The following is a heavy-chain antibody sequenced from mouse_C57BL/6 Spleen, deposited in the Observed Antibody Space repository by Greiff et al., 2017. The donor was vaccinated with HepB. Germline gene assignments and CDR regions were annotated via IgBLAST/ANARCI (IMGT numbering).Heavy chain of an antibody. Sequence: DVMLVESEGGLVQPGSSMKLSCTASGFTFSDYYMAWVRQVPEKGLEWVANINYDGSSTYYLDSLKSRFIISRDNAKNILYLQMSSLKSEDTATYYCARVEGYCFDYWGQGTTLTVSS. D-gene: IGHD1-1*01. V-gene: IGHV5-16*01. CDR2: INYDGSST. J-gene: IGHJ2*01. CDR1: GFTFSDYY. CDR3: ARVEGYCFDY.